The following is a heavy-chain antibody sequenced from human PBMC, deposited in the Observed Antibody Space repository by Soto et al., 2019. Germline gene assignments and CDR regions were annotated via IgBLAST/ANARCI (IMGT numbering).Heavy chain of an antibody. CDR3: ARDRAGSKDHYYYGMDV. CDR2: IKQDGSEK. V-gene: IGHV3-7*03. Sequence: GGSLRLSCAASGFTFSSYWMSWVRQAPGKGLEWVANIKQDGSEKYYVDSVKGRFTISRDNAKNSLYLQMNSLRAEDTAVYYCARDRAGSKDHYYYGMDVWGQGTTVTVS. J-gene: IGHJ6*02. D-gene: IGHD2-2*01. CDR1: GFTFSSYW.